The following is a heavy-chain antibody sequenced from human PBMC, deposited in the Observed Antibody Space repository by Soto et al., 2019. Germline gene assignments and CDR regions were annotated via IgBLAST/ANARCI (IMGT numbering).Heavy chain of an antibody. CDR2: ISYDGSNK. V-gene: IGHV3-30*03. CDR1: GFTFSSYG. J-gene: IGHJ3*02. CDR3: ARDSSGYPGI. Sequence: QVQLVESGGGVVQPGRSLRLSCAASGFTFSSYGMHWVRQAPGKGLEWVAVISYDGSNKYYADSVKGRFTISRDNSKNTLYLQMNSLRAEDTAVYYCARDSSGYPGIWGQGTMVTVSS. D-gene: IGHD3-22*01.